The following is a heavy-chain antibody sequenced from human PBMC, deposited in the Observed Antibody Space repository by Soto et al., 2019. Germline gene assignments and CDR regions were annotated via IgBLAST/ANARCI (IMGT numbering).Heavy chain of an antibody. CDR3: ARVGTGAYYFDY. D-gene: IGHD7-27*01. CDR1: EFPFSANW. J-gene: IGHJ4*02. Sequence: EVQLVESGGGLVQPGGPWGLSFAPPEFPFSANWMHWVRQAQGKGLVWVSRIKTDGSSTGYADSVKGRFTISRDNAQNTLYLQMNSLRAEDTALYYCARVGTGAYYFDYWGLGTLVTVSS. V-gene: IGHV3-74*01. CDR2: IKTDGSST.